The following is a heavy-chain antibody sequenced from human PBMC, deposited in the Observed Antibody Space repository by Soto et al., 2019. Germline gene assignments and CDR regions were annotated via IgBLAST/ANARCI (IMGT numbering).Heavy chain of an antibody. CDR1: GFTFSSYS. CDR2: ISSSSSTI. D-gene: IGHD3-3*01. Sequence: GGSLRLSCAASGFTFSSYSMNWVRQAPGKGLEWVSYISSSSSTIYYADSVKGRFTISRDNAKNSLYLQMNSLRAEDTAVYYCARDRVSTIFGLGKDAFDIWGQGTMVTVSS. J-gene: IGHJ3*02. CDR3: ARDRVSTIFGLGKDAFDI. V-gene: IGHV3-48*01.